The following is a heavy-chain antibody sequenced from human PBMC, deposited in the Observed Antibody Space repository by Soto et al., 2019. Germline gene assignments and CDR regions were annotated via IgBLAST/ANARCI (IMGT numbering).Heavy chain of an antibody. CDR1: GGSISSYY. CDR2: IYYSGST. Sequence: PSETLSLTCTVSGGSISSYYWSWIRQPPGKGLEWIGYIYYSGSTNYNPSLKSRVTISVDTSKNQFSLKLSSVTAADTAVYYCAREERFLESLEGWFDPWGQGTLVTVSS. D-gene: IGHD3-3*01. J-gene: IGHJ5*02. CDR3: AREERFLESLEGWFDP. V-gene: IGHV4-59*01.